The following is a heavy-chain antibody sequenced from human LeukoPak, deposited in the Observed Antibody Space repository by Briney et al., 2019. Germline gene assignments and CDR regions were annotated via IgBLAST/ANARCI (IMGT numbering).Heavy chain of an antibody. Sequence: ASVKVSCKASGYTFTSYGISWVRQAPGQGLGWMGWISAYNGNTNYAQKLQGRVTMTTDTSTSTAYMELRSLRSDDTAVYYCARAVNFRGVSVIDDACDIWGQGTMVTVSS. CDR3: ARAVNFRGVSVIDDACDI. CDR2: ISAYNGNT. J-gene: IGHJ3*02. V-gene: IGHV1-18*01. D-gene: IGHD3-16*02. CDR1: GYTFTSYG.